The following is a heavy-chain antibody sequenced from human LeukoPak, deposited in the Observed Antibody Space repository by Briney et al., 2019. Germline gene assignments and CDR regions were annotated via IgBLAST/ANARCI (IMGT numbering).Heavy chain of an antibody. CDR1: GFTFSSYG. V-gene: IGHV3-33*01. D-gene: IGHD6-13*01. J-gene: IGHJ4*02. CDR2: IWFDGSNK. CDR3: ARPSSSWYPPYFDY. Sequence: GGSLRLSCAASGFTFSSYGMHWVRQSPGKGLEWVAVIWFDGSNKYYADSVKGRFTISRDNSKNTLYLQMNSLRAEDTAVYYCARPSSSWYPPYFDYWGQGTLVTVSS.